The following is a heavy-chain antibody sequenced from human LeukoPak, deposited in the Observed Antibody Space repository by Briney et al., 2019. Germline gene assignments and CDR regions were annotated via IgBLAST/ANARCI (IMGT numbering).Heavy chain of an antibody. CDR2: IYTSGST. CDR3: ARQGSGSYFWFDP. CDR1: GGSISSYY. V-gene: IGHV4-4*09. Sequence: PSETLSLTCTVSGGSISSYYWSWIRQPPGKGLEWIGYIYTSGSTNYNPSLKSRVTISVDTCKNQFSLKLSSVTAADTAVYYCARQGSGSYFWFDPWGQGTLVTVSS. D-gene: IGHD1-26*01. J-gene: IGHJ5*02.